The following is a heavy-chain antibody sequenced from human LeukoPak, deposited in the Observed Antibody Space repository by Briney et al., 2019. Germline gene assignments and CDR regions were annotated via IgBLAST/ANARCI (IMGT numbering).Heavy chain of an antibody. Sequence: PGGSLRLSCTASGFTFSAYYMSWIRQAPGKGLEWVSYISGTSSDTNYADSVKGRFTISRDNAKNSPYLQINSLRAEDTAVYYCARDRLSTVGDYWGQGTLVTVSS. J-gene: IGHJ4*02. V-gene: IGHV3-11*06. D-gene: IGHD1-26*01. CDR1: GFTFSAYY. CDR2: ISGTSSDT. CDR3: ARDRLSTVGDY.